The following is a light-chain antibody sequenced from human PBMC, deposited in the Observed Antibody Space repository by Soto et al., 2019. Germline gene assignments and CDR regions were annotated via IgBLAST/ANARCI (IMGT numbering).Light chain of an antibody. CDR2: RAS. V-gene: IGKV1-5*03. Sequence: DIQMTQSPSTLSASVGDRVTITCRASQSIRSWLAWYQQKPGKAPKLLIYRASSLESGVPSRFSGSGSGTEVTLTSSSLQPDDFATYYCQQYNSYPWTFGQGTKVEIK. CDR1: QSIRSW. CDR3: QQYNSYPWT. J-gene: IGKJ1*01.